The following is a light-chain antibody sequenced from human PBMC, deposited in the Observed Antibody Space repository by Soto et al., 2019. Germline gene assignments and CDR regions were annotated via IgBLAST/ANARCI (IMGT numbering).Light chain of an antibody. CDR2: DAS. V-gene: IGKV3-11*01. CDR1: QSVSSY. CDR3: QQRSNWLNA. J-gene: IGKJ5*01. Sequence: VLTQSPATLSLSPGERATLSCRASQSVSSYLAWYQQKPGQAPRLLIYDASYMATGIPARFSGSESGTDFTLTISSLEPEDFAVYYCQQRSNWLNAFGQGTRLEIK.